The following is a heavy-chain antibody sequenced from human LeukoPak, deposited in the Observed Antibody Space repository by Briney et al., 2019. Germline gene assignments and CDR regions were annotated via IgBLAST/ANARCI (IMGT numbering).Heavy chain of an antibody. CDR3: AKDATMIEACPDY. CDR2: IRYDGSNK. J-gene: IGHJ4*02. Sequence: GGSLRLSCAASGFTFSSYGMHWVRQAPGKGLEWVAFIRYDGSNKYYADSVKGRFTISRDNSKNTLYLQMNSLRAEDTAVYYCAKDATMIEACPDYWGQGTLVTVSS. V-gene: IGHV3-30*02. CDR1: GFTFSSYG. D-gene: IGHD3-22*01.